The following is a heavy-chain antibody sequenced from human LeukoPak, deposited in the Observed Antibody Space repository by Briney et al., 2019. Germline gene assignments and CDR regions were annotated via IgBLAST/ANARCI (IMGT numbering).Heavy chain of an antibody. CDR3: AKGGWYYYYYMDV. CDR1: GFPFSSYG. V-gene: IGHV3-30*02. Sequence: PGGSLRPSCAASGFPFSSYGMHWVRQAPGKGLEWVAFIRYDGSNKYYADSVKGRFTISRDNSKNTLYLQMNSLRAEDTAVYYCAKGGWYYYYYMDVWGKGTTVTVSS. J-gene: IGHJ6*03. CDR2: IRYDGSNK.